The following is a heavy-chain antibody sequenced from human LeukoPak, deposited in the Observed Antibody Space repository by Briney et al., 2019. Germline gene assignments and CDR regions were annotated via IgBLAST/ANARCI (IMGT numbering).Heavy chain of an antibody. CDR3: ARDPAQSYYTDV. CDR1: GYSFTAYY. CDR2: MNPKSPGT. J-gene: IGHJ6*03. Sequence: GASVKVSCKASGYSFTAYYIHWVRQAPGQGLEWMGWMNPKSPGTNYAQKFQGRVTMTRDTSISTAYMELSSLTSDDSAVYYCARDPAQSYYTDVWGIGITVTVSS. V-gene: IGHV1-2*02.